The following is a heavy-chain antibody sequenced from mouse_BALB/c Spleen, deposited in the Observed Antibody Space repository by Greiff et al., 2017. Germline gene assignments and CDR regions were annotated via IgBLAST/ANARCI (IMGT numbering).Heavy chain of an antibody. CDR2: IWAGGST. V-gene: IGHV2-9*02. D-gene: IGHD1-1*01. CDR1: GFSLTSYG. CDR3: ARGNYYDSRGCFDV. Sequence: VLLVESGPGLVAPSQSLSITCTVSGFSLTSYGVHWVRQPPGKGLEWLGVIWAGGSTNYNSALMSRLSISKDNSKSQVFLKMNSLQTDDTAMYYCARGNYYDSRGCFDVWGAGTTVTVSS. J-gene: IGHJ1*01.